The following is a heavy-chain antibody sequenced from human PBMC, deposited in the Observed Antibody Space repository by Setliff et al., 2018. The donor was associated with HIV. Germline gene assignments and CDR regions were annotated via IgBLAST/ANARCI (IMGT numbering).Heavy chain of an antibody. Sequence: GGSLRLSCIASGFSFNNYYMTWVRQAPGKGLEWVGNIKSDGTEKNYADSVRGRFTISRDNTKNTLYLQMNSLRAEDTAVYYCANAKGVGVGARGYYFDYWGQGTLVTVSS. J-gene: IGHJ4*02. D-gene: IGHD1-26*01. V-gene: IGHV3-7*01. CDR3: ANAKGVGVGARGYYFDY. CDR2: IKSDGTEK. CDR1: GFSFNNYY.